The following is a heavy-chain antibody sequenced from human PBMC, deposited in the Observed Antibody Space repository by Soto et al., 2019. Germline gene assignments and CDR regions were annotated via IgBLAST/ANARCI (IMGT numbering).Heavy chain of an antibody. D-gene: IGHD2-15*01. V-gene: IGHV1-8*01. CDR2: MNPNSGNT. CDR3: ARGGEAYCSGGSCYSSNYYYMDV. CDR1: GYTFTSYD. Sequence: ASVKVSCKASGYTFTSYDINWVRQATGQGLEWMGWMNPNSGNTGYAQKFQGRVTMTRNTSISTAYMELSSLRSEDTAVYYCARGGEAYCSGGSCYSSNYYYMDVWGKGTTVTVSS. J-gene: IGHJ6*03.